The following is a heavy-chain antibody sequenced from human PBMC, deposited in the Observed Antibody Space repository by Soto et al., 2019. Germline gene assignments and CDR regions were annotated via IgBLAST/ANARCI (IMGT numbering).Heavy chain of an antibody. CDR1: GGSFSGYY. J-gene: IGHJ5*02. Sequence: QVQLQQWGAGLLKPSETLSLTCAVYGGSFSGYYWSWIRQPPGKGLEWIGEINHSGSTNYNPSLKSRVTISXXTXKXPFSLRLSSVTAADTAVYYCARGKLWTRERRNWFDPWGQGTLVTVSS. CDR2: INHSGST. CDR3: ARGKLWTRERRNWFDP. V-gene: IGHV4-34*01. D-gene: IGHD7-27*01.